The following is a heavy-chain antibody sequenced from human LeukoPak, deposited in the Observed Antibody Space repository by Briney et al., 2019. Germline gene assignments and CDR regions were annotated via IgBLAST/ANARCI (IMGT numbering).Heavy chain of an antibody. CDR1: GGTFSSYA. Sequence: SVKVSCKASGGTFSSYAISWVRQAPGQGLEWMGGIIPIFGTANYAQKFQGRVTITTDESTSTAYMELSSLRSEDTAVYYCARDPGLKGDLDYWGQGTLVTVS. J-gene: IGHJ4*02. V-gene: IGHV1-69*05. CDR3: ARDPGLKGDLDY. CDR2: IIPIFGTA. D-gene: IGHD3-16*01.